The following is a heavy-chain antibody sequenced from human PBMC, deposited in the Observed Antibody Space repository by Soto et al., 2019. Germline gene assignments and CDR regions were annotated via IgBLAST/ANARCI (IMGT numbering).Heavy chain of an antibody. CDR1: GGTFSSYT. D-gene: IGHD2-21*01. Sequence: AASVKVSCKASGGTFSSYTISWVRQAPGQGLEWMGRIIPILGIANYAQKFQGRVTITADKSTSTAYMELSSLRSEDTAVYYCASPNPQQGSGFLFDYWGQGTLVTVSS. CDR3: ASPNPQQGSGFLFDY. CDR2: IIPILGIA. V-gene: IGHV1-69*02. J-gene: IGHJ4*02.